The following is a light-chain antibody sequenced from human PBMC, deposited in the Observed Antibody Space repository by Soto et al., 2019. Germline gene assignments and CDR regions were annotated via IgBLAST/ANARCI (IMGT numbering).Light chain of an antibody. V-gene: IGKV3-15*01. J-gene: IGKJ4*01. CDR1: QTISND. CDR3: QQNNKWPPVT. CDR2: GAS. Sequence: EVVMTQSPATVSVSPGEGVTLSCRASQTISNDLAWYQQKPGQAPRLLIYGASTRATGVPARFSGGGSGTELTLTISSLPSEDFALYYCQQNNKWPPVTFGGGTKVEIK.